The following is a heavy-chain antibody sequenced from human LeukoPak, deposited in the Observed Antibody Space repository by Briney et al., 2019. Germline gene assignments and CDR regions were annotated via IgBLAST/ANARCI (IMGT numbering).Heavy chain of an antibody. Sequence: SVKVSCKASGGTFSSYAISWVRQAPGQGLEWMGRIIPILGIANYAQKFQGRVTITADKSTSTAYMELSSLRSEDTAVYYCARGAPEGVAGYFDYWGQGTLVTVSS. J-gene: IGHJ4*02. CDR2: IIPILGIA. CDR3: ARGAPEGVAGYFDY. CDR1: GGTFSSYA. D-gene: IGHD3-3*01. V-gene: IGHV1-69*04.